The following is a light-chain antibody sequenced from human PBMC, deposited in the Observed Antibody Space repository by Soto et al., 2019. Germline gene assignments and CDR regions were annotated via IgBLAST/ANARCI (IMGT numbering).Light chain of an antibody. Sequence: SYELTQPPSVSVAPGKTARITCGGNNIGSKSVHWYQQKPGQAPVLVIYYDSDRPSGIPERFSGSNSGNTATLTISRVEAGEEADYYCQVWDSSSDHRGVFGGGTKVTVL. J-gene: IGLJ2*01. CDR2: YDS. CDR1: NIGSKS. CDR3: QVWDSSSDHRGV. V-gene: IGLV3-21*04.